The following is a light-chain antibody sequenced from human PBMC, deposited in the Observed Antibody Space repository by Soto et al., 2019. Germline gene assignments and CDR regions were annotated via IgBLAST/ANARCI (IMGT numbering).Light chain of an antibody. CDR1: QTVSSN. CDR2: GAF. V-gene: IGKV3-15*01. CDR3: QQHNNWPYT. Sequence: EVVMTQSPATLSVYPGASATLSCRASQTVSSNVAWYQQRPGQAPRLLIDGAFTMATGVPARFSGSRSGTEFTLAISSSQSEDFALYYCQQHNNWPYTFGQGTNLEIK. J-gene: IGKJ2*01.